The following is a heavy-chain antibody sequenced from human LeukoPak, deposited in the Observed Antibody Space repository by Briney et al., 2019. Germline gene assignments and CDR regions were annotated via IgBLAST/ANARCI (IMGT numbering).Heavy chain of an antibody. CDR2: ISYDGSNK. D-gene: IGHD3-22*01. CDR1: GFTFSSYA. Sequence: SGGSLRLSCAASGFTFSSYAMHWVRQAPGKGLEWVAVISYDGSNKYYADSVKGRFTISRDNSKNTPYLQMNSLRAEDTAVYYCARPRHQTTELLPFDYWGQGTLVTVSS. J-gene: IGHJ4*02. CDR3: ARPRHQTTELLPFDY. V-gene: IGHV3-30-3*01.